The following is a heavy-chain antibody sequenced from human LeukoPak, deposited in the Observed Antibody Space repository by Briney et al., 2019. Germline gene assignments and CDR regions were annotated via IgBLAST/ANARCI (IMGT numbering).Heavy chain of an antibody. CDR2: IYPGDSGT. V-gene: IGHV5-51*01. CDR3: ARQYNYGLFDY. D-gene: IGHD3-10*01. Sequence: GESLKISCKGSGYNFTNSWIGWVRQMPGKGLEWMGIIYPGDSGTRYSPSFQGQVTFSADKSIGTAYLQWSSLRASDTAMYYCARQYNYGLFDYWGQGTLVTVSS. CDR1: GYNFTNSW. J-gene: IGHJ4*02.